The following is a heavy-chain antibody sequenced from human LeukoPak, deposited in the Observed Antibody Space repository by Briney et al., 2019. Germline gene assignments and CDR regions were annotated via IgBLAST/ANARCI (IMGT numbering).Heavy chain of an antibody. Sequence: GGSLRLSCAASGFTFTNYAMNWVRQAPGKGLEWVSATSGSGGSSSYADSVRGRFTISRDNSNNMLYLQMNSLRAEDTAVYYCAKPLRDAGSFNYPYFDFWGQGTLVTVSS. CDR3: AKPLRDAGSFNYPYFDF. CDR1: GFTFTNYA. V-gene: IGHV3-23*01. D-gene: IGHD5-24*01. CDR2: TSGSGGSS. J-gene: IGHJ4*02.